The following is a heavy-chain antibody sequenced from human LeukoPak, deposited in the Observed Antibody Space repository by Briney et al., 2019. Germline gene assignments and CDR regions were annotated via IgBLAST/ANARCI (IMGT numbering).Heavy chain of an antibody. CDR3: AREKLGYWYFDL. J-gene: IGHJ2*01. D-gene: IGHD1-26*01. CDR1: GFTASSNY. Sequence: GGSLRLSCAASGFTASSNYMNWVRQAPGKGLEWVSVFYSGGSTYYAESVKGRFTISRDNSKNTLYLQMNSLRAEDTAVYYCAREKLGYWYFDLWGRGTLVTVSS. V-gene: IGHV3-53*01. CDR2: FYSGGST.